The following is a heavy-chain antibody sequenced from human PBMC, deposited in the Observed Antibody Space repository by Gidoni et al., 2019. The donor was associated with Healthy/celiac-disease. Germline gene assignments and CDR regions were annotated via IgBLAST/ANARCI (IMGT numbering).Heavy chain of an antibody. V-gene: IGHV3-9*01. D-gene: IGHD6-6*01. CDR3: AKVGGYSSSWGEFDY. J-gene: IGHJ4*02. CDR2: ISWNSGSI. CDR1: GFTFDDYA. Sequence: EVQLVESGGGLVQPGRSLRLSCAAHGFTFDDYAMHWVRQAPGKGLEGVSGISWNSGSIGYADSVKGRFTISRDNAKNSLYLQMNSLRAEDTALYYCAKVGGYSSSWGEFDYWGQGTLVTVSS.